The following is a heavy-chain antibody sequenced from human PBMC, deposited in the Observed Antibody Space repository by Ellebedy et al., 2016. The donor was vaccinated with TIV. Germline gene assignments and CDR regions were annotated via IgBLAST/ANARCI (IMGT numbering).Heavy chain of an antibody. CDR1: GFTFSSYA. D-gene: IGHD6-19*01. CDR3: ARDITDSSGWYGYYYYGMDV. V-gene: IGHV3-64*01. Sequence: GGSLRLXXAASGFTFSSYAMHWVRQAPGKGLEYVSAISSNGGSTYYANSVKGRFTISRDNSKNTLYLQMGSLRAEDMAVYYCARDITDSSGWYGYYYYGMDVWGQGTTVTVSS. CDR2: ISSNGGST. J-gene: IGHJ6*02.